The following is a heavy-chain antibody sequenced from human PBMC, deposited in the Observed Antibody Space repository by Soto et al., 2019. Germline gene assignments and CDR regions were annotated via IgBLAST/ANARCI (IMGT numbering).Heavy chain of an antibody. J-gene: IGHJ6*02. CDR1: GFTFSSYG. CDR2: IWYDGSNK. Sequence: QVQLVESGGGVVQPGRSLRLSCAASGFTFSSYGMHWVRQAPGKGLEWVAGIWYDGSNKYYADSVKGRFTISRDNYKNTLYLQMNRRRAEDTAVYYCARDPAAYVVDGWGQGTTVTVSS. V-gene: IGHV3-33*01. CDR3: ARDPAAYVVDG.